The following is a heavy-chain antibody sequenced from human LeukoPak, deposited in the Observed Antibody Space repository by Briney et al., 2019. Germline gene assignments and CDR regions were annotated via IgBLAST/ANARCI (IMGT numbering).Heavy chain of an antibody. CDR3: ARVRSSSSRRYYYYYGMDV. V-gene: IGHV1-69*01. CDR1: GGTFSSYA. J-gene: IGHJ6*02. CDR2: IIPFFDTS. Sequence: SVKVSCKASGGTFSSYAVSWVRQAPGQGLEWMGGIIPFFDTSNYAQKFQGRVTITADESTSTAYMELSSLRSEDTAMYYCARVRSSSSRRYYYYYGMDVWGQGTTVTVSS. D-gene: IGHD6-13*01.